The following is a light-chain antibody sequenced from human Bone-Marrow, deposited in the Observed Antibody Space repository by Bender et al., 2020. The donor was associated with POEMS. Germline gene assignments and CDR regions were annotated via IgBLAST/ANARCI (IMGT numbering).Light chain of an antibody. V-gene: IGLV2-23*01. CDR1: SSDVGSYNL. J-gene: IGLJ1*01. CDR3: CSYAGSNTYV. Sequence: QSALTQPASVSGSPGQSITISCAGTSSDVGSYNLVSWYQQHPGKAPKLMIFEGNKRPSGVSNRFSGSKSDNTASLTISGLQPEEEADYYCCSYAGSNTYVFGTGTKVTVL. CDR2: EGN.